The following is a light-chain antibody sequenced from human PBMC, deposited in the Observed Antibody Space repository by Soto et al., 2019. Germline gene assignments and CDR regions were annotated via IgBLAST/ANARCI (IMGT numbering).Light chain of an antibody. CDR2: DAS. CDR3: QQYNSYPWT. Sequence: DIQMNQSPSTLSASVGARVTITCRASQSISSWWAWYQQKPGKAPKLLIYDASSLESGVPSRFGGSGSGTEFTLTISSLQPDDFATYYCQQYNSYPWTFGQGTKVEIK. J-gene: IGKJ1*01. CDR1: QSISSW. V-gene: IGKV1-5*01.